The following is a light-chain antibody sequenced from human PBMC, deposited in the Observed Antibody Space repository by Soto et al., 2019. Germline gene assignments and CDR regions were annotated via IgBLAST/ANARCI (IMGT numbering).Light chain of an antibody. CDR3: SSYAARTHFV. CDR1: SSDVGGYNY. J-gene: IGLJ1*01. CDR2: EVS. V-gene: IGLV2-8*01. Sequence: QSALTQPPSASGSPGQSVTISCTGTSSDVGGYNYVSWYQQHPGKAPKLMIYEVSKRPSGVPDRFSGSKSGNTASLTVSGLQADDVADYSCSSYAARTHFVFGTGTKVPV.